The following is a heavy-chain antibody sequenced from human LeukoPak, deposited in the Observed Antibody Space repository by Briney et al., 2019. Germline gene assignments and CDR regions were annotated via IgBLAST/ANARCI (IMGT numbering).Heavy chain of an antibody. Sequence: GASVKVSCKASGGTFSSYAISWVRQAPGQGLEWMGGIIPIFGTANYAQKFQGRVTITADESTSTAYMELSSLRSEDTAVYYCAGGAARDPNYYYYYYMDVWGKGTTVTVSS. CDR1: GGTFSSYA. D-gene: IGHD6-6*01. CDR2: IIPIFGTA. CDR3: AGGAARDPNYYYYYYMDV. V-gene: IGHV1-69*13. J-gene: IGHJ6*03.